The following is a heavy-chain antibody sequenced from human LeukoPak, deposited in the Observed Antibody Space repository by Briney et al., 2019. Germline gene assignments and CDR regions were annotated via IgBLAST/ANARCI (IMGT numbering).Heavy chain of an antibody. J-gene: IGHJ4*02. V-gene: IGHV4-61*02. CDR3: ARDTDTVGFDY. CDR1: GGSISSGSYY. CDR2: IYTSGST. D-gene: IGHD4-17*01. Sequence: SETLSLTCTVSGGSISSGSYYWSWIRQPAGKGLGWIGRIYTSGSTNYNPSLKSRVTISVDTSKNQFSLKLSSVTAADTAVYYCARDTDTVGFDYWAQGTLVTVSS.